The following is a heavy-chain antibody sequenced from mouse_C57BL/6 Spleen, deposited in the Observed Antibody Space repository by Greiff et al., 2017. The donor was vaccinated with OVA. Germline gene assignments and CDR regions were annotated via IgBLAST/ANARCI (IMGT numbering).Heavy chain of an antibody. CDR2: IYPSDSET. V-gene: IGHV1-61*01. D-gene: IGHD3-2*02. CDR3: AREELRSYAMDY. Sequence: VQLQQPGAELVRPGSSVKLSCKASGYTFTSYWLDWVKQRPGQGLAWIGNIYPSDSETHYNQKFKDKATLTVDKSSSTAYMQLSSLTSEDSAVYYCAREELRSYAMDYWGQGTSVTVSS. CDR1: GYTFTSYW. J-gene: IGHJ4*01.